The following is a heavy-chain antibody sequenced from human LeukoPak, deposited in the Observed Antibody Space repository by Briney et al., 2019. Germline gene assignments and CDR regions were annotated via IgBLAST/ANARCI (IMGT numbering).Heavy chain of an antibody. D-gene: IGHD1-1*01. Sequence: GGSLRLSCAASGFTFSNSAMTWVRQVPGKGLEWISTITNSGDKTYYADFVKGRFTIARDNFKNTLYLQMNGLRAEDTALYYCAKVKGKDGVRDAYDIWGQGTMVTVSS. V-gene: IGHV3-23*01. CDR2: ITNSGDKT. J-gene: IGHJ3*02. CDR1: GFTFSNSA. CDR3: AKVKGKDGVRDAYDI.